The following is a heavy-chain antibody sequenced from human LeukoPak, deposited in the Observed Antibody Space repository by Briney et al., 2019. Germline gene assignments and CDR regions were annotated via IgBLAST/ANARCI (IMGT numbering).Heavy chain of an antibody. CDR3: ARGRAWGDY. D-gene: IGHD1-26*01. V-gene: IGHV1-8*03. Sequence: ASVKVSCKASGYTFTSYAMNWVREATGQGLEWMGWMNPNSGNTGYAQKFQGRVTITRNTSISTAYMELSSLRSEDTAVYYCARGRAWGDYWGQGTLVTVSS. CDR2: MNPNSGNT. CDR1: GYTFTSYA. J-gene: IGHJ4*02.